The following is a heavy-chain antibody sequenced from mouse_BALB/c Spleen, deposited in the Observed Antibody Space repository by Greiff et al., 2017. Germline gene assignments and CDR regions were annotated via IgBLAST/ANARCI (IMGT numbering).Heavy chain of an antibody. CDR2: INPYNDGT. J-gene: IGHJ1*01. Sequence: EVKLMESGPELVKPGASVKMSYKASGYTFTSYVMHWVKQKPGQGLEWIGYINPYNDGTKYNEKFKGKATLTSDKSSSTAYMELSSLTSEDSAVYYCARSYGNYLWYFDVWGAGTTVTVSS. CDR1: GYTFTSYV. V-gene: IGHV1-14*01. CDR3: ARSYGNYLWYFDV. D-gene: IGHD2-10*02.